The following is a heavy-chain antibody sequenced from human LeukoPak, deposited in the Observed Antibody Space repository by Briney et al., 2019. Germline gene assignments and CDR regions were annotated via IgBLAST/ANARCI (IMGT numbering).Heavy chain of an antibody. D-gene: IGHD3-16*01. V-gene: IGHV3-21*04. J-gene: IGHJ6*03. Sequence: PGGSLRLSCAASGFIFSTYSMYWVRQAPGKGLEWVSSISSSTSYIYYADSVKGRFTISRDNAKKSLYLQMNSLRVEDTALYYCARRRRLGGVPYYYYMDVWGKGTTVIVSS. CDR2: ISSSTSYI. CDR1: GFIFSTYS. CDR3: ARRRRLGGVPYYYYMDV.